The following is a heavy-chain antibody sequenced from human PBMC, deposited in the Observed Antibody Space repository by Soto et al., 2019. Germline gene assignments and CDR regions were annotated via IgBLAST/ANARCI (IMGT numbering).Heavy chain of an antibody. J-gene: IGHJ3*02. V-gene: IGHV3-23*01. D-gene: IGHD4-17*01. Sequence: GGSLRLSCAASGFIFSNYAMAWVRQAPGKGLEWVSTLSSSGGSTVYADSVKGRFTISRDNSKNTLYLQMNSLRAEDTAVYYCARSDYGGNLYAFDIWGQGTMVTVSS. CDR3: ARSDYGGNLYAFDI. CDR2: LSSSGGST. CDR1: GFIFSNYA.